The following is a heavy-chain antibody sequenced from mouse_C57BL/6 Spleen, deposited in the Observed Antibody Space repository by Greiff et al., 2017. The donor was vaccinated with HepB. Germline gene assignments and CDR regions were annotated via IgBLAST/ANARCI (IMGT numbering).Heavy chain of an antibody. D-gene: IGHD2-4*01. V-gene: IGHV1-64*01. Sequence: VQLQQPGAELVKPGASVKLSCKASGYTFTSYWMHWVKQRPGQGLEWIGMIHPNSGSTNYNEKFKSKATLTVDKSSSTAYMQLSSLTSEDSAVYYCARSGDYDDAFDYWGQGTTLTVAS. J-gene: IGHJ2*01. CDR3: ARSGDYDDAFDY. CDR2: IHPNSGST. CDR1: GYTFTSYW.